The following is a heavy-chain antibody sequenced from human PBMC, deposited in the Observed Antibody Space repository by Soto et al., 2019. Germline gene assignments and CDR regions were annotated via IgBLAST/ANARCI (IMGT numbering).Heavy chain of an antibody. V-gene: IGHV3-48*03. CDR2: ISSSGSTI. CDR1: GFTFSSYE. D-gene: IGHD5-12*01. Sequence: EVQLVESGGGLVQPGGSLRLSCAASGFTFSSYEMNWVRQAPGKGLEWVSYISSSGSTIYYADSVKGRFTISRDNAKNSLYLQMNSLRAEDTAVYYCAKNGATSYYYYYGMDVWGQGTTVTVSS. J-gene: IGHJ6*02. CDR3: AKNGATSYYYYYGMDV.